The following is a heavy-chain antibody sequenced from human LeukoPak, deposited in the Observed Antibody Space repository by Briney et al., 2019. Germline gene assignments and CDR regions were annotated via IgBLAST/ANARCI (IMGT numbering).Heavy chain of an antibody. D-gene: IGHD3-10*01. CDR1: GGSINNRRNY. CDR2: CERP. J-gene: IGHJ6*02. CDR3: ARRYSYGSGMYGLDV. Sequence: SETLSLTCTVSGGSINNRRNYWGWIRQPPGKGLEWIGSCERPYYNPSLESRVTISADTSKNQLSLELSSVTAADTAEYYCARRYSYGSGMYGLDVWGQGTTVTVSS. V-gene: IGHV4-39*01.